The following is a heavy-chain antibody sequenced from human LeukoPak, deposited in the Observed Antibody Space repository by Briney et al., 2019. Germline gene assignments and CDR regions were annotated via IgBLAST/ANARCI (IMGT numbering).Heavy chain of an antibody. D-gene: IGHD6-13*01. V-gene: IGHV1-69*13. CDR1: GGTFSSYA. Sequence: SVKVSCKASGGTFSSYAISWVRQAPGQGLEWMGGIIPIFGTANYAQKFQGRVTITADESTSTAYMELSSLRSEDTAVYYCARDRSAAGKGGGWFDPWGQGTLVTVSS. J-gene: IGHJ5*02. CDR2: IIPIFGTA. CDR3: ARDRSAAGKGGGWFDP.